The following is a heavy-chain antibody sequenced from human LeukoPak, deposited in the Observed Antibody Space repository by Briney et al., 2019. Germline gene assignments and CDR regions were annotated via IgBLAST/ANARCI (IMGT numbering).Heavy chain of an antibody. D-gene: IGHD3-10*01. J-gene: IGHJ6*03. CDR3: ARVPGVSRNSYGHYNYYYYMDV. CDR2: IIPMFDSE. CDR1: GGTFSSYA. Sequence: GASVKVSCKASGGTFSSYAISWVRQAPGQGLEWMGGIIPMFDSENYAQKFQGRVTITADESTSTAYMELSSLRSEDTAVYYCARVPGVSRNSYGHYNYYYYMDVWGRGTTVTISS. V-gene: IGHV1-69*13.